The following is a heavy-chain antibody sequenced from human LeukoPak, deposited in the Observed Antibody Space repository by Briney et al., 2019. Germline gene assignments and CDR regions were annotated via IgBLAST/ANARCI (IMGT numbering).Heavy chain of an antibody. V-gene: IGHV4-34*01. CDR3: VTYYYGSSAPKRNY. Sequence: SETLSLTCAVYGGSFSDYFWSWIRQPPGKGLEWIGEISHSGSTTYNPSLRSRVTISGDTSKEQFSLKLSSVTAADTAVYYCVTYYYGSSAPKRNYWGQGILVTVSS. J-gene: IGHJ4*02. CDR1: GGSFSDYF. D-gene: IGHD3-22*01. CDR2: ISHSGST.